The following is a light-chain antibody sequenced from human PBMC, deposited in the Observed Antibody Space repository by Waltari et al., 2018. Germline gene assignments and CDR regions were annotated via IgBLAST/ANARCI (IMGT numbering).Light chain of an antibody. J-gene: IGKJ1*01. CDR3: QQANDLPPT. CDR2: GAS. CDR1: QGIASW. V-gene: IGKV1-12*01. Sequence: DVQMTQSPSSVSASVGDSVIITCRASQGIASWLAWYQQKPGKAPQLLIYGASTLQSGLPSRFCRRGSGTEFTLTINGLQPEDVASYICQQANDLPPTFGQETTVEI.